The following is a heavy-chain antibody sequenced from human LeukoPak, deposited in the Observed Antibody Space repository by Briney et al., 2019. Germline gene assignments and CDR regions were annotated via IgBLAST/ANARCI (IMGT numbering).Heavy chain of an antibody. V-gene: IGHV4-31*03. Sequence: SETLSLTCTVSGGSISSGGYYWSWIRQHPGKGLEWIGYIYYSGSTYYNPSLKSRVTISVDTSKNQFSLKLSSVTAADTAVYYCAREKRPYDSSGYYPGGYYYYGMDVWGQGTTVTVSS. CDR3: AREKRPYDSSGYYPGGYYYYGMDV. CDR2: IYYSGST. D-gene: IGHD3-22*01. J-gene: IGHJ6*02. CDR1: GGSISSGGYY.